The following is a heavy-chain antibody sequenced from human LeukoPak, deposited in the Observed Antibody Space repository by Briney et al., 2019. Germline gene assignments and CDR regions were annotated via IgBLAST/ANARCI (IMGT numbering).Heavy chain of an antibody. Sequence: GASVKVSFKASGYTLSNFGISWVRPAPGQGLEWMGWLSSSNGNTNYAQKVRGRVTMTTDTSTNTAYLELTSLRSDDTAVYYCARDLRELMGGDYYFDYWGQGTLVTVSS. V-gene: IGHV1-18*01. D-gene: IGHD2-8*01. CDR2: LSSSNGNT. J-gene: IGHJ4*02. CDR1: GYTLSNFG. CDR3: ARDLRELMGGDYYFDY.